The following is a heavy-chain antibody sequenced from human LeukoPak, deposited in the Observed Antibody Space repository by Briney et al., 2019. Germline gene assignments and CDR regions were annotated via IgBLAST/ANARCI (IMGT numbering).Heavy chain of an antibody. D-gene: IGHD3-16*01. Sequence: GGSLRLSCAASEFTFSSYWMNWARQAPGKGLEWVASINHNGNVNYYVDSVKGRSTISRDNAKNSLYLQMSNLRAEDTAVYFCARGGGLDVWGQGATVTVSS. CDR3: ARGGGLDV. J-gene: IGHJ6*02. V-gene: IGHV3-7*03. CDR2: INHNGNVN. CDR1: EFTFSSYW.